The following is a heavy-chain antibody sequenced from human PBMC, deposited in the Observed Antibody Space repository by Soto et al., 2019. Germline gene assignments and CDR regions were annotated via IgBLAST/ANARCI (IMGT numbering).Heavy chain of an antibody. V-gene: IGHV4-39*01. D-gene: IGHD2-21*01. Sequence: SETLSLTCTVSGDSISGTSFYWGWIRQSSGKGLEWIASIYSSGSTFYNLSLKSRLSLSVDTSKNQFSLGLQSVTAADTAVYYCVRHRSSREIPFDNWGQGTRVTAPQ. CDR1: GDSISGTSFY. CDR3: VRHRSSREIPFDN. J-gene: IGHJ4*02. CDR2: IYSSGST.